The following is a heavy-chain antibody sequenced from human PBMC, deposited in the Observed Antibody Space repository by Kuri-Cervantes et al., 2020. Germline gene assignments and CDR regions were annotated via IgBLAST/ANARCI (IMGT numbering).Heavy chain of an antibody. J-gene: IGHJ6*02. Sequence: GESLKISCAAPGFTFNNYWMSWVRQAPGQGLEWVANIKEDGGRNFYVDSVKGRFTISRDNAKNSLYLQMNSLGAEDTAVYYCAKGEDTAMVQGHGMDVWGQGTTVTVSS. D-gene: IGHD5-18*01. CDR2: IKEDGGRN. CDR3: AKGEDTAMVQGHGMDV. V-gene: IGHV3-7*03. CDR1: GFTFNNYW.